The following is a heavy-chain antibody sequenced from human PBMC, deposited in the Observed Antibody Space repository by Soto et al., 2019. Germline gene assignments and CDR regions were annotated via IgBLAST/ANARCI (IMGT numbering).Heavy chain of an antibody. Sequence: SETLSLTCTVSGGSISSYYWSWIRQPPGKGLEWIGYIFYSGSTNYNPSLKSRVTISVDKSKNQFSLKLSSVTAADTAVYYCARDLSYGSGHWGQGTLVTVSS. V-gene: IGHV4-59*12. CDR3: ARDLSYGSGH. CDR2: IFYSGST. CDR1: GGSISSYY. D-gene: IGHD3-10*01. J-gene: IGHJ4*02.